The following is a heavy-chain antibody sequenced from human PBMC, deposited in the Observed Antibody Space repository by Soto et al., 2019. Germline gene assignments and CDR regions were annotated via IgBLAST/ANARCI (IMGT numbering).Heavy chain of an antibody. D-gene: IGHD1-26*01. CDR3: AKDALYSGSYSEYFQH. CDR1: GFTVSSNF. Sequence: PGGSLRLSCAASGFTVSSNFMSWVRQAPGKGLEWVSVIYSGGSTYYADSVKGRFTISRHNSKNTLYLQMNSLRAEDTAVYYCAKDALYSGSYSEYFQHWGQGTLVTVSS. V-gene: IGHV3-53*01. J-gene: IGHJ1*01. CDR2: IYSGGST.